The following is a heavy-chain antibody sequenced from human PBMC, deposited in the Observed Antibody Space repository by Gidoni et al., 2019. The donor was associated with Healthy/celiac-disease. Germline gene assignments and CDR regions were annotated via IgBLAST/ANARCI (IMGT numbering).Heavy chain of an antibody. CDR1: GGSISSGSYY. J-gene: IGHJ3*02. CDR3: ASSFYSSSWYGAFDI. V-gene: IGHV4-61*02. D-gene: IGHD6-13*01. Sequence: QVQLQESGPGLVKPSQTLSPTCTVSGGSISSGSYYWSWIRQPAGKGLEWIGRIYTSGSTNYNPSLKSRVTMSVDTSKNQFSLKLSSVTAADTAVYYCASSFYSSSWYGAFDIWGQGTMVTVSS. CDR2: IYTSGST.